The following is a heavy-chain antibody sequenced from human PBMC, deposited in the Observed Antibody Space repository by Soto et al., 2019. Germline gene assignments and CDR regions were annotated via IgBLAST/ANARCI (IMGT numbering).Heavy chain of an antibody. V-gene: IGHV3-23*01. CDR3: AKDIRPTRAYGMDV. CDR2: ISGSGGST. D-gene: IGHD1-1*01. Sequence: HGGSMGLSCAACGFTFSSYAMGWVRQAPGKGLEWVSAISGSGGSTYYADSVKGRFTISRDNSKNTLYLQMNSLRAEDTAVYYCAKDIRPTRAYGMDVWGQGTTVTVSS. CDR1: GFTFSSYA. J-gene: IGHJ6*02.